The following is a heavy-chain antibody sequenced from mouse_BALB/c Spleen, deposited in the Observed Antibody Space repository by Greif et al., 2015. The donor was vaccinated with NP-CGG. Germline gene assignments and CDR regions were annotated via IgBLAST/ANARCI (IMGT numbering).Heavy chain of an antibody. CDR1: GFAFSSYD. CDR3: ARHRMITTGEYYFDY. D-gene: IGHD2-4*01. V-gene: IGHV5-12-1*01. CDR2: ISSGGGST. J-gene: IGHJ2*01. Sequence: EVKLMESGGGLVKPGGSLKLSCAASGFAFSSYDMSWVRQTPEKRLEWVAYISSGGGSTYYPDTVKGRFTISRDNAKNTLYLQMSSLKSEDTAMYYCARHRMITTGEYYFDYWGQGTTLTVSS.